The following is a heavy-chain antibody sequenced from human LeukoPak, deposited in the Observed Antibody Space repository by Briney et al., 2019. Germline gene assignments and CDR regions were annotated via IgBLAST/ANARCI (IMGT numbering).Heavy chain of an antibody. J-gene: IGHJ3*02. V-gene: IGHV3-21*04. Sequence: GGSLRLSCAASGFTFSSYSMNWVRQAPGERLEWVSSISSSSTYIYYADSVKGRFTISRDDAKNSLFLQMNSLRPEDTAVYYCAKGQYNSDLGAFDIWGQGTMVTVSS. CDR3: AKGQYNSDLGAFDI. CDR2: ISSSSTYI. CDR1: GFTFSSYS. D-gene: IGHD6-19*01.